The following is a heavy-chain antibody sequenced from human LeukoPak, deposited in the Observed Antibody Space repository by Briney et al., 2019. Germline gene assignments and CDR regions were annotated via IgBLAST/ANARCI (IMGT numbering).Heavy chain of an antibody. J-gene: IGHJ4*02. Sequence: PGGSLRLSCAASGFTFSSYWMSWVRQAPGKGLEWVANIKQDGSEKYYVDSVKGRFTISRDNAKNSLYLQMNSLRTEDTAVYYCARVHILTGYAFDYWGQGTLVTVSS. CDR3: ARVHILTGYAFDY. D-gene: IGHD3-9*01. CDR2: IKQDGSEK. CDR1: GFTFSSYW. V-gene: IGHV3-7*01.